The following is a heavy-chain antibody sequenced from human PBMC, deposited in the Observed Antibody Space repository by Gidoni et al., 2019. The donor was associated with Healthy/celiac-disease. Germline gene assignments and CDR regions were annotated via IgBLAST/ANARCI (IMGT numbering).Heavy chain of an antibody. Sequence: QVQLVESGGGVAQPGRSLRLSCAASGFPFRSYAMHWVRQAPGKGLEWVAVRSYDGRNKYYADSVKGRFTISRDNSKNTLYLQMNSLRAEDTAVYYCASPSEDIVVVPAAISYWGQGTLVTVSS. CDR1: GFPFRSYA. J-gene: IGHJ4*02. CDR3: ASPSEDIVVVPAAISY. CDR2: RSYDGRNK. V-gene: IGHV3-30*04. D-gene: IGHD2-2*01.